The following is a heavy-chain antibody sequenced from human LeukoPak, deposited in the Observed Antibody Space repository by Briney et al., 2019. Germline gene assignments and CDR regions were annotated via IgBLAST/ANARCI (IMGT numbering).Heavy chain of an antibody. Sequence: GRSLRLSCAASGFTFSSYGMHWVRQAPGKGLEWVAVISYDGSNKYYADSVKGRFTISRDNSKNTLYLQMNSLRAEDTAVYYCAKDRGSSSGWYYYYYYGMDVWGQGTTVTVSS. CDR2: ISYDGSNK. J-gene: IGHJ6*02. CDR3: AKDRGSSSGWYYYYYYGMDV. V-gene: IGHV3-30*18. CDR1: GFTFSSYG. D-gene: IGHD6-19*01.